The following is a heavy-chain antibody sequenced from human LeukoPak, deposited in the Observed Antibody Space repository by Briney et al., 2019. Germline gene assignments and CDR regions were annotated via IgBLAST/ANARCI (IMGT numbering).Heavy chain of an antibody. Sequence: PSETLSLTCTVCGGSISSYYLSWIRQPAGKGLEGIGRIYTIGSANYNPSLKSRVPMSVDPSTNQFSLKMSSVTAADTAVYYCAGDSSSGDYWGQGTMVTVSS. V-gene: IGHV4-4*07. D-gene: IGHD6-6*01. CDR1: GGSISSYY. J-gene: IGHJ4*02. CDR2: IYTIGSA. CDR3: AGDSSSGDY.